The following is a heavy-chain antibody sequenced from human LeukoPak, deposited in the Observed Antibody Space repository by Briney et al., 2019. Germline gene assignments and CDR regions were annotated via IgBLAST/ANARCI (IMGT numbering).Heavy chain of an antibody. Sequence: GGSLRLSCAASGFTFSNAWMNWVRQAPGKGLEWVGRIKSKTDGGTTDYAAPVKGRFTISRDDSRNTLYLQMNSLKTEDTAVYYCSTTYYYDSSEGYWGQGTLVTVSS. CDR2: IKSKTDGGTT. CDR1: GFTFSNAW. V-gene: IGHV3-15*07. CDR3: STTYYYDSSEGY. J-gene: IGHJ4*02. D-gene: IGHD3-22*01.